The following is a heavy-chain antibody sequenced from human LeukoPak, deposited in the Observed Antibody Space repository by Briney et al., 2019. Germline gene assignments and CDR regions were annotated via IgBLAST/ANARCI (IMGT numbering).Heavy chain of an antibody. CDR3: ARDGGRWYYDSIGYYSDDAFDM. CDR2: IIPIFGTA. CDR1: GGTFSSYA. V-gene: IGHV1-69*05. Sequence: SVKVSCKASGGTFSSYAISWVRQAPGQGLEWMGRIIPIFGTANYAQKFQGRVTITTDESTSTAYMELSSLRSEDTAVYYCARDGGRWYYDSIGYYSDDAFDMWGQGTMVTVSS. D-gene: IGHD3-22*01. J-gene: IGHJ3*02.